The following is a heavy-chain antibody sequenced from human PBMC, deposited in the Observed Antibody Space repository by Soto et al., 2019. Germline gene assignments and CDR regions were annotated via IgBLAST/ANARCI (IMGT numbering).Heavy chain of an antibody. V-gene: IGHV4-31*03. CDR1: GGSISSGGYY. Sequence: SETLSLTCTVSGGSISSGGYYWSWIRQHPGKGLEWIGYIYYSGSTYYNPSLKSRVTISVDTSKNQFSLKLSSVTAADTAVYYCARASQSWLLLIDYWGQGTLVTVSS. D-gene: IGHD3-22*01. CDR2: IYYSGST. J-gene: IGHJ4*02. CDR3: ARASQSWLLLIDY.